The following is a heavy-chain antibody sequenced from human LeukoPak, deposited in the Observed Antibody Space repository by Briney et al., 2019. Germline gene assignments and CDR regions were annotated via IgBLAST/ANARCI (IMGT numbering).Heavy chain of an antibody. V-gene: IGHV3-30*18. D-gene: IGHD7-27*01. CDR2: ISFDGSDK. CDR1: GFTFSTYG. Sequence: GGSLRLSCAASGFTFSTYGMHWVRQAPGKGLEWVAVISFDGSDKYYPDSVKGRFTISRDNSKNTLYLQMNSLRAGDTAVYYCAKDWGNWGYGYYFDHWGQGTLITVPS. J-gene: IGHJ4*02. CDR3: AKDWGNWGYGYYFDH.